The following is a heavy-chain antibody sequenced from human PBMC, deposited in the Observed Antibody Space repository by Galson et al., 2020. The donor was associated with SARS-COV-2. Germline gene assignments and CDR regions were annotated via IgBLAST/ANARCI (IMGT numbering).Heavy chain of an antibody. V-gene: IGHV4-39*01. J-gene: IGHJ6*02. Sequence: SQTLSLTCTVSGGSIRSSSYFWDWIRQPPGKGLEWIGSIYYSGSTYYNPSLKSRVTISADTSKNQFSLNLSSVTAADTAVYYCARRISGSRDYYYGMDVWGQGTTVTVSS. CDR3: ARRISGSRDYYYGMDV. CDR2: IYYSGST. D-gene: IGHD1-26*01. CDR1: GGSIRSSSYF.